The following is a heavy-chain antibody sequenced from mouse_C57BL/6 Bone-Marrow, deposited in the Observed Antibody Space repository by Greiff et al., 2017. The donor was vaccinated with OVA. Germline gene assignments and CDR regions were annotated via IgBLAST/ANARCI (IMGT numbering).Heavy chain of an antibody. D-gene: IGHD2-2*01. V-gene: IGHV10-3*01. CDR1: GFTFNTYA. CDR2: IRSKSSNYAT. Sequence: EVQLQQSGGGLVQPKGSLKLSCAASGFTFNTYAMHWVRQAPGKGLEWVARIRSKSSNYATYYADSVKDRFTISRDDSQSMLYLQMNNLKTEDTAMYYCVRGVTTKDYFDYWGQGTTLTVSS. J-gene: IGHJ2*01. CDR3: VRGVTTKDYFDY.